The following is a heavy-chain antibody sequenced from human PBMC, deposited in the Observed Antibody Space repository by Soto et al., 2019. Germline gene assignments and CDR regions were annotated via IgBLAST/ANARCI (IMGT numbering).Heavy chain of an antibody. V-gene: IGHV3-30-3*01. CDR1: GFTFSSFA. CDR3: ARRGPDLYFFDY. J-gene: IGHJ4*02. CDR2: ISYDGSNK. D-gene: IGHD3-10*01. Sequence: VGSLRLSCAASGFTFSSFAMHWVRQAPGKGLEWVAVISYDGSNKYYADSVKGRFTISRDNSKNTLYLQMNSLRAEDTAVYYCARRGPDLYFFDYWGQGTLVTVSS.